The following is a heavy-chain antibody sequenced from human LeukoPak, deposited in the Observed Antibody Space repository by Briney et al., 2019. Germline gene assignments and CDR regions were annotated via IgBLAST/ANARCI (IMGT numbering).Heavy chain of an antibody. D-gene: IGHD5-18*01. CDR1: GYTFTGYY. CDR2: INPNSGGT. J-gene: IGHJ4*02. CDR3: ARGYSYGYEFPSGY. V-gene: IGHV1-2*06. Sequence: ASVKVSCKASGYTFTGYYMHWVRQAPGQGLEWMGRINPNSGGTNYAQKFQGRVTMTRDTSISTAYMELSSLRSEDTAVYYCARGYSYGYEFPSGYWGQGTLVTVSS.